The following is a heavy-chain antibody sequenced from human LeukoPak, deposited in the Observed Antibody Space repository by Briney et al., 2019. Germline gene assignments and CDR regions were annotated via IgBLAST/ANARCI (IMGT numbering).Heavy chain of an antibody. D-gene: IGHD2-8*02. CDR2: TVGGRPDT. CDR1: GFTFINYA. CDR3: TKAPVRSCTGTFCYPFDY. V-gene: IGHV3-23*01. Sequence: GTLRLSCAASGFTFINYAMSWVRQTPGKGLEWVSATVGGRPDTYHADSVRGRFTVSRDNSMNTLYLQMNSLRVEDTAVYYCTKAPVRSCTGTFCYPFDYWGQGILVTVSS. J-gene: IGHJ4*02.